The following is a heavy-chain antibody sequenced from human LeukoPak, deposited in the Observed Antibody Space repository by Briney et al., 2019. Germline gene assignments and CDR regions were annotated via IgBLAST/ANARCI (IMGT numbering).Heavy chain of an antibody. J-gene: IGHJ6*03. CDR3: AKDGGWYELYYMDV. Sequence: GGSLRLSCAASGFTFSTYAMHWVRQAPGKGLEWVTFIRNDGSHKYYTDSVKGRFTISRDNSKNTLFLQMNSLRPEDTAVYYCAKDGGWYELYYMDVWGTGTTVTVS. CDR1: GFTFSTYA. CDR2: IRNDGSHK. D-gene: IGHD6-19*01. V-gene: IGHV3-30*02.